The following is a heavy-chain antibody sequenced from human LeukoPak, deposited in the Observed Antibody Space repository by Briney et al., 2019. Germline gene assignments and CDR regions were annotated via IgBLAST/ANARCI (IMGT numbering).Heavy chain of an antibody. CDR1: GFTFSSYA. J-gene: IGHJ4*02. CDR3: AGTYFYDADDIDY. V-gene: IGHV3-23*01. D-gene: IGHD3-22*01. CDR2: ISSGGGST. Sequence: QPGGSLRLSCAASGFTFSSYAMSWVRQAPGKGLEWVSTISSGGGSTYYADSVKGRFTISRDNSKNTLSLQMNSLRAEDTAVYYCAGTYFYDADDIDYWGQGTLVTVSS.